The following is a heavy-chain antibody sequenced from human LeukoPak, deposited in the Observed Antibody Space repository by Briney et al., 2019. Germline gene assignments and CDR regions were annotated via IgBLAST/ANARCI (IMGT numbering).Heavy chain of an antibody. CDR2: ISGSGGST. J-gene: IGHJ1*01. CDR1: GFTFSSYA. D-gene: IGHD3-3*01. V-gene: IGHV3-23*01. Sequence: GGSLRLSCAASGFTFSSYAMSWVRQAPGKGLEWVSAISGSGGSTYYADSVKGRFTISRDNSKNTLYLQMNSLRAEDTAVYYCAKQTYYDFWSGYLEPAEYFQHWGQGTLVTVSS. CDR3: AKQTYYDFWSGYLEPAEYFQH.